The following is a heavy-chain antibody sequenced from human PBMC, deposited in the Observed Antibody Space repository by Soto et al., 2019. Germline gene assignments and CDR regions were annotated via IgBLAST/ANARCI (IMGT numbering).Heavy chain of an antibody. V-gene: IGHV2-5*02. CDR3: AHRRSGYSYAGFDS. D-gene: IGHD5-18*01. CDR2: IYWDDDE. J-gene: IGHJ4*02. Sequence: SGPTLVNPTQTLTLTCSFSGFSLTTSGVGVGWIRQPPRKALEWLAVIYWDDDERYSPSLKSRLTITKDTSKNQVVLTMTNVDPVDTATYYCAHRRSGYSYAGFDSWGQGTLVTVSS. CDR1: GFSLTTSGVG.